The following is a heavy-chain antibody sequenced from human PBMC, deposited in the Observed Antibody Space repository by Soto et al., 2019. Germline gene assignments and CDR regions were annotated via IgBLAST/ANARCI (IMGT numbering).Heavy chain of an antibody. D-gene: IGHD3-9*01. CDR2: MYFSGFYSGST. CDR1: GGSMSSSSSY. J-gene: IGHJ4*02. Sequence: SETLSLTCTVSGGSMSSSSSYWGWIRQPPGKGLEWIANMYFSGFYSGSTSYNPSLKSRVTISVDTSKNQFSLQVSSVTAADAAVYYCARGFDILTFGFCLDYWGQGTLVTV. V-gene: IGHV4-39*01. CDR3: ARGFDILTFGFCLDY.